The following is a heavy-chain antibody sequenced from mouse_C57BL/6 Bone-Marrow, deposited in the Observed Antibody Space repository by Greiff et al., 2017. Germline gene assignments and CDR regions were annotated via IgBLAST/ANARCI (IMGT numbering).Heavy chain of an antibody. Sequence: QVQLQQPGAELVKPGASVKMSCKASGYTFTSYWITWVKQRPGQGLEWIGDIYPGSGSTNYNEKFKSKATLTVDTSSSTAYMQLSSLTSEDSAVYYCARPLSYYYGRGAYWGQGTLVTVSA. V-gene: IGHV1-55*01. J-gene: IGHJ3*01. CDR3: ARPLSYYYGRGAY. CDR1: GYTFTSYW. D-gene: IGHD1-1*01. CDR2: IYPGSGST.